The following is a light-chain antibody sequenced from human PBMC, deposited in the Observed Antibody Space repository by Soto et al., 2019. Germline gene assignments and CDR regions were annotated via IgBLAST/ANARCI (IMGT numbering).Light chain of an antibody. CDR2: KDS. CDR3: QSADSSGTPVV. J-gene: IGLJ2*01. CDR1: ALPKQY. V-gene: IGLV3-25*03. Sequence: SYELTQPPSVSVSPGQTARITCSGDALPKQYAHWYQQKPGQAPVLVIYKDSERPSGIPERFAGSSSGTTVTLTISGVQAGDEADYYCQSADSSGTPVVFGGGTQLTVL.